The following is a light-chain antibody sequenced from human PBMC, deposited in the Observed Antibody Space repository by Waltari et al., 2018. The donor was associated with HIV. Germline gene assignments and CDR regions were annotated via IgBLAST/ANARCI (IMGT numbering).Light chain of an antibody. CDR1: SRDVGSYNL. CDR2: EVS. J-gene: IGLJ2*01. CDR3: CSYAGSSTPHVV. Sequence: QSALTQPASVSGSPGQSITISCTGTSRDVGSYNLVSWYQQHPGKAPKLMIYEVSKRPSGVSNRFSGSKSGNTASLTISGLQAEDEADYYCCSYAGSSTPHVVFGGGTKLTVL. V-gene: IGLV2-23*02.